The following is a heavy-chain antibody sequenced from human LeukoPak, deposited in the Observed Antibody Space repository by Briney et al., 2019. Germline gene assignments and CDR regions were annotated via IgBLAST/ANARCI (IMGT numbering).Heavy chain of an antibody. CDR1: GGTFSSYA. Sequence: SVKVSCKASGGTFSSYAISWVRQAPGQGLEWMGGNIPIFGTANYAQKFQGRVTITTDESTSTAYMELSSLRSEDTAAYYCARELGYCSSTSCYDGQGAFDIWGQGTMVTVSS. CDR3: ARELGYCSSTSCYDGQGAFDI. D-gene: IGHD2-2*01. J-gene: IGHJ3*02. CDR2: NIPIFGTA. V-gene: IGHV1-69*05.